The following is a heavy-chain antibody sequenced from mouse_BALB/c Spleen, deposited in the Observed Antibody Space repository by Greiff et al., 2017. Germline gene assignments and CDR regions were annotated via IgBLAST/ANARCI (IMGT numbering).Heavy chain of an antibody. CDR2: IDPETGGT. CDR3: TIKGAYNDYAYWYFDV. CDR1: GYTFTDYE. J-gene: IGHJ1*01. V-gene: IGHV1-15*01. D-gene: IGHD2-4*01. Sequence: QVQLQQSGAELVGPGASVTMSCKASGYTFTDYEMHWVKQTPGQGLEWIGAIDPETGGTAYNQKFKGKATLTADKSSSTAYMELRSLTSEDSAVYYSTIKGAYNDYAYWYFDVRGAGTTVTVSS.